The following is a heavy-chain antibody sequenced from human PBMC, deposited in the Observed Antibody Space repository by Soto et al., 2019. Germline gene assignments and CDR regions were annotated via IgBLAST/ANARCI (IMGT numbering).Heavy chain of an antibody. D-gene: IGHD2-15*01. CDR2: IDSDGSGT. J-gene: IGHJ3*01. CDR1: GFDLSTYW. CDR3: AREYLYCSGGSCFSDAFDL. Sequence: EVHLVESGGGLVQPGGSLRLSCAASGFDLSTYWMHWVRQAPGKGLVWVSRIDSDGSGTTYADSVKGRFTISRDNDKNTLYLQMSSLGAGDTAVYYCAREYLYCSGGSCFSDAFDLWGQGTMVTVSS. V-gene: IGHV3-74*01.